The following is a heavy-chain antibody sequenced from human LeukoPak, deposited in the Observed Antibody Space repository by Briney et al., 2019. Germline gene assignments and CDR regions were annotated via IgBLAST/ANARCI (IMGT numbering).Heavy chain of an antibody. V-gene: IGHV3-33*01. CDR3: ARAHTRSAVVAATPRYYYYGMDV. Sequence: GGSLRLSCAASGFTFSSYGMHWVRQAPGKGLEWVAVIWYDGSNKYYADSVKGRFTISRDNSENTLYLQMNSLRAEDTAVYYCARAHTRSAVVAATPRYYYYGMDVWGQGTTVTVSS. CDR1: GFTFSSYG. J-gene: IGHJ6*02. CDR2: IWYDGSNK. D-gene: IGHD2-15*01.